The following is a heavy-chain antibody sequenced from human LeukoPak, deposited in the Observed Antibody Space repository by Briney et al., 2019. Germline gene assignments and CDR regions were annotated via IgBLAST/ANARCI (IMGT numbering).Heavy chain of an antibody. V-gene: IGHV3-21*01. CDR3: ARGRYDILTGYPELYYFDY. Sequence: GGSLRLSCAASGFTFSSYSMNWVRQAPGKGLEWVSSVSSSSSYIYYADSVKGRFTISRDNAKNSLYLQMNSLRAEDTAVYYCARGRYDILTGYPELYYFDYWGQGTLVTVSS. D-gene: IGHD3-9*01. CDR1: GFTFSSYS. J-gene: IGHJ4*02. CDR2: VSSSSSYI.